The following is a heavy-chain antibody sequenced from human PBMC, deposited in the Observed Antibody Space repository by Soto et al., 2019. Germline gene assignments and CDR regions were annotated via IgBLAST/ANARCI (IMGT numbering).Heavy chain of an antibody. Sequence: ASVKVSCKASGYTFTSYAMHWVRQAPGQRLEWMGWINAGNGNTNYAQKFQGRVTMTRNTSISTAYMELSSLRSEDTAVYYCASFHYYGSGSYYNENWFDPWGQGTLVTVSS. V-gene: IGHV1-3*01. CDR3: ASFHYYGSGSYYNENWFDP. CDR2: INAGNGNT. D-gene: IGHD3-10*01. CDR1: GYTFTSYA. J-gene: IGHJ5*02.